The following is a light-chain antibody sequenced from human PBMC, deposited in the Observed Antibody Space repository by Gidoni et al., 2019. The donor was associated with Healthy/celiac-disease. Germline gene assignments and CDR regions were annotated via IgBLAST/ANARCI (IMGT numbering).Light chain of an antibody. CDR2: DAS. V-gene: IGKV3-11*01. Sequence: EIVFTQSPATLSLSPGERATLSCRASKSVSSYLSWYQQKPGQAPRILIYDASNRATGIPARFSGSGSGTDFTLNISSLEPEDFAVYYCQQRSNWLTFGGGTKVEIK. CDR3: QQRSNWLT. CDR1: KSVSSY. J-gene: IGKJ4*01.